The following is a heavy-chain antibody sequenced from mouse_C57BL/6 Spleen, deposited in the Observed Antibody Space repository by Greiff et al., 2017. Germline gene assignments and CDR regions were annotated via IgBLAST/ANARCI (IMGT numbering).Heavy chain of an antibody. J-gene: IGHJ3*01. CDR3: ARRGKNDPFAY. Sequence: LQESGAELMKPGASVKLSCKATGYTFTGYWIEWVKQRPGHGLEWIGEILPGSGSTNYNEKFKGKATFTADTSSNPAYMQLSSLTTEDSAIYYCARRGKNDPFAYWGQGTLVTVSA. D-gene: IGHD2-3*01. CDR2: ILPGSGST. V-gene: IGHV1-9*01. CDR1: GYTFTGYW.